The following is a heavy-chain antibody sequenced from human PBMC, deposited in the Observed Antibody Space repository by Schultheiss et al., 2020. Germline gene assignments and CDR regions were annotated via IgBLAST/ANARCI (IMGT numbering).Heavy chain of an antibody. CDR3: ARDRSRYGDYNWFDP. V-gene: IGHV4-59*01. J-gene: IGHJ5*02. CDR1: GGSFSGYY. Sequence: SQTLSLTCAVYGGSFSGYYWSWIRQPPGKGLEWIGYIYYSGSTNYNPSLKSRVTISVDTSKNQFSLKLSSVTAADTAVYYCARDRSRYGDYNWFDPWGQGTLVNVSS. CDR2: IYYSGST. D-gene: IGHD4-17*01.